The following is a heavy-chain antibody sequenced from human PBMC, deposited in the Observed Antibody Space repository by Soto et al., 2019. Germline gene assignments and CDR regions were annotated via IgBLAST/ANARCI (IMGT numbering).Heavy chain of an antibody. V-gene: IGHV3-74*01. CDR2: INSDGSST. CDR1: GFTFSSYW. CDR3: ARDRGSSWHGAFDI. J-gene: IGHJ3*02. Sequence: GESLKISCAASGFTFSSYWMHWVRQAPGKGLVWVSRINSDGSSTSYADSVKGRFTISRDNAKNTLYLQMNSLRAEDTAVYYCARDRGSSWHGAFDIWGQGTMVTVSS. D-gene: IGHD6-13*01.